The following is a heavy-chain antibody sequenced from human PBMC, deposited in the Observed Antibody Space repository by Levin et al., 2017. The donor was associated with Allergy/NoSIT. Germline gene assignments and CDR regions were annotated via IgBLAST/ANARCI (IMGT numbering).Heavy chain of an antibody. CDR3: GRDRSIKNQDGVFWYYGMDV. Sequence: SETLSLTCTVSGGSISGHHWSWIRQPPGKALEWIGNIHYSGTTKYNPSLKSRVTISVDTSKNQFSLKLSTVTAADTAVYYCGRDRSIKNQDGVFWYYGMDVWGQGPTVSVSS. CDR1: GGSISGHH. V-gene: IGHV4-59*11. J-gene: IGHJ6*02. D-gene: IGHD2-21*01. CDR2: IHYSGTT.